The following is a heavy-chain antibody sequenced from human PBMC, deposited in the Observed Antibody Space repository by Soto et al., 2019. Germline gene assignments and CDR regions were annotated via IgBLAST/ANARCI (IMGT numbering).Heavy chain of an antibody. CDR3: VKASGSGSYYRLYYFDY. J-gene: IGHJ4*02. CDR1: GFTFSSYA. Sequence: PGGSLRLSCAASGFTFSSYAMSWVRQAPGKGLEWVSAISGSGGSTYYADSVKGRFTISRDNSKNTLYLQMNSLIAEDTAVYYCVKASGSGSYYRLYYFDYWGQGTLVTVSS. D-gene: IGHD1-26*01. CDR2: ISGSGGST. V-gene: IGHV3-23*01.